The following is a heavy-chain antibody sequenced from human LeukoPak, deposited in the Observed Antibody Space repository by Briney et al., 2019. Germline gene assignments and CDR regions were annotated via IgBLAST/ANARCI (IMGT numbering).Heavy chain of an antibody. V-gene: IGHV1-18*01. D-gene: IGHD3-3*01. CDR3: ARVGAYDFWSGLEFDP. J-gene: IGHJ5*02. Sequence: ASVKVSCKASGYTFTSYGISWVRQAPGQGLEWMGWISAYNGNTNYAQKLQGRVTMTTDTSTSTAYMELRSLRSDDTAVYYCARVGAYDFWSGLEFDPWGQGTLVTVSS. CDR2: ISAYNGNT. CDR1: GYTFTSYG.